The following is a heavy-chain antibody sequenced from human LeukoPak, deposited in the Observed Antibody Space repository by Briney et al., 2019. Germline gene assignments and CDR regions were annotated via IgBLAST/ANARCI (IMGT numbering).Heavy chain of an antibody. CDR1: GGSFSGYY. CDR3: ARGLTRKYYYDSSGYYWRY. D-gene: IGHD3-22*01. V-gene: IGHV4-34*01. CDR2: INHSGST. Sequence: PSETLSLTCAVYGGSFSGYYWSWIRQPPGKGLEWIGEINHSGSTNYNPSLKSRVTISVDTSKNQFSLKLSSVTAADTAVYYCARGLTRKYYYDSSGYYWRYWGQGTLVTVSS. J-gene: IGHJ4*02.